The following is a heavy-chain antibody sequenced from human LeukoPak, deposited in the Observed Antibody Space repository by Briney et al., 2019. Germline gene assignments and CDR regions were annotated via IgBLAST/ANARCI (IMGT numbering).Heavy chain of an antibody. D-gene: IGHD2-15*01. CDR1: GFTFSNYG. J-gene: IGHJ3*02. V-gene: IGHV3-30*02. CDR2: IRYDGTKK. Sequence: GGSLRLSCAASGFTFSNYGMHWVRQAPGKGLEWVALIRYDGTKKDYADSVKGRFTISRDNSENTLHLQMNSLRAEDTAVYYCAKVETQNGWSGAFDIWGQGTMVTVSS. CDR3: AKVETQNGWSGAFDI.